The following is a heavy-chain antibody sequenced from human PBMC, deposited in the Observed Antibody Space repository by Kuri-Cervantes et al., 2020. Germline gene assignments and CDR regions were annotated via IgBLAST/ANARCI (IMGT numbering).Heavy chain of an antibody. J-gene: IGHJ4*02. CDR1: GFTFSSYA. CDR2: ISGSGGST. D-gene: IGHD5-18*01. CDR3: ARLDSHSYGDL. Sequence: GESLKISCAASGFTFSSYAMSWVRQAPGKGLEWVSAISGSGGSTYYADSVKGRFTISRDNSKNTLYLQMNSLRAEDTAVYYCARLDSHSYGDLWGQGTLVTVSS. V-gene: IGHV3-23*01.